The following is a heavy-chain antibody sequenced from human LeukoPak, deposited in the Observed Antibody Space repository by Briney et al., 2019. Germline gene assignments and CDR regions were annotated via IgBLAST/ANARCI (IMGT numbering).Heavy chain of an antibody. CDR1: GFTFSSYE. CDR2: ISSSGSTI. D-gene: IGHD6-19*01. V-gene: IGHV3-48*03. CDR3: ARDHSGWQP. Sequence: GGSLRLSCAASGFTFSSYEMNWVRQAPGKGLEWISFISSSGSTIYYADSVKGRFTISRDNAKNSLYLQMNSLRAEDTAVYYCARDHSGWQPWGQGTLVTVS. J-gene: IGHJ5*02.